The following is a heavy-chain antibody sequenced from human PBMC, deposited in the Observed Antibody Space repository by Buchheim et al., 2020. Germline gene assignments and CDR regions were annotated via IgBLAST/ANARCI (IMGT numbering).Heavy chain of an antibody. Sequence: EVQLVESGGGSVQPGGSLRLSCVASGVTFSRYDMHWVRQVTGKGLEWVSAIGTAGDTFYCDYVLGRFTISTENVKNSLYLLMNSLTGGDTAVYYCARGRWGSDFDYWGQGTL. D-gene: IGHD3-10*01. V-gene: IGHV3-13*01. CDR2: IGTAGDT. J-gene: IGHJ4*02. CDR1: GVTFSRYD. CDR3: ARGRWGSDFDY.